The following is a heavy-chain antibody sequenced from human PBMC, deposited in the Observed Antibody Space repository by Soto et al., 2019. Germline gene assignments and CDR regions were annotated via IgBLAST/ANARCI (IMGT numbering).Heavy chain of an antibody. J-gene: IGHJ4*02. CDR3: TRLISPVAARAX. V-gene: IGHV5-51*01. CDR1: GYIFTDYW. CDR2: IYSGDSDT. D-gene: IGHD2-15*01. Sequence: PGESLKISCKGSGYIFTDYWIAWVRQMPGKAPELMVIIYSGDSDTRYSPSFKGQVTISADKSINTAYLQWSSLKASDTAMYYCTRLISPVAARAXWGQGTLFTVSX.